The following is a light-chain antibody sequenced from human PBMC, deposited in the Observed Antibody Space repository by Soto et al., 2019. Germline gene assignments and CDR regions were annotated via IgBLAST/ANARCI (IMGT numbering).Light chain of an antibody. J-gene: IGLJ1*01. CDR2: NNN. Sequence: QSVLTQLPSASGTPGQRVTISCSGSRFNIGSNTVNWYQHLPGTAPKLLIYNNNQRPSGVPDRFSGSKSGTSASLAISGLQSEDEADYYCAAWDGSLNGYVFGTGTKLTVL. CDR1: RFNIGSNT. CDR3: AAWDGSLNGYV. V-gene: IGLV1-44*01.